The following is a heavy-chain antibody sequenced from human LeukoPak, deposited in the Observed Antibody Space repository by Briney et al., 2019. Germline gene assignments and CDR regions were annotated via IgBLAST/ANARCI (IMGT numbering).Heavy chain of an antibody. CDR3: ATEAALRYFDWLLSSDAFDI. CDR1: GFTFSSYE. CDR2: ISSSGSTI. J-gene: IGHJ3*02. Sequence: GGSLRLSCAASGFTFSSYEMNWVRQAPGKGLEWVSYISSSGSTIYYADSVKGRFTISRDNAKNSLYLQMNSLRAEDTAVYYCATEAALRYFDWLLSSDAFDIWGQGTMVTVSS. D-gene: IGHD3-9*01. V-gene: IGHV3-48*03.